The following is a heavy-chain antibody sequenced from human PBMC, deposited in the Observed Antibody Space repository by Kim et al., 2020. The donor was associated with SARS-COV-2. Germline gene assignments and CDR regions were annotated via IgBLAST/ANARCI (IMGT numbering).Heavy chain of an antibody. Sequence: GGSLRLSCSASGFTFSSYAMHWVRQAPGKGLEYVSAISSNGGSTYYADSVKGRFTISRDNSKNTLYLQMSSLRAEDTAVYYCVKELYDSSGYYLDAFDIWGQGTMVTVPS. CDR1: GFTFSSYA. J-gene: IGHJ3*02. CDR3: VKELYDSSGYYLDAFDI. D-gene: IGHD3-22*01. V-gene: IGHV3-64D*09. CDR2: ISSNGGST.